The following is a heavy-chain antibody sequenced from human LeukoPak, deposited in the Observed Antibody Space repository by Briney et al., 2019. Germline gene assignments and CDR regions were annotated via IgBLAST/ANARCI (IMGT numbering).Heavy chain of an antibody. CDR3: ASGWWQLGRFDY. V-gene: IGHV4-59*01. D-gene: IGHD2-15*01. CDR2: IYYSGST. Sequence: PSETLSLTCTVSGGSICSYYWSWIRQPPGKGLEWIGYIYYSGSTNYNPSLKSRVTISVDTSKNQFSLKLSSVTAADTAVYYCASGWWQLGRFDYWGQGTLVTVSS. CDR1: GGSICSYY. J-gene: IGHJ4*02.